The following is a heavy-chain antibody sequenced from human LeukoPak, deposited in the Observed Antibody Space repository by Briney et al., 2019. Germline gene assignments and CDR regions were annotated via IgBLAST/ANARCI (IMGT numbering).Heavy chain of an antibody. V-gene: IGHV4-39*07. CDR3: ARALVGSSSGYFYYYMDV. D-gene: IGHD6-6*01. CDR1: GGSISSSSSY. CDR2: IYYSGST. J-gene: IGHJ6*03. Sequence: SETLSLTSSVSGGSISSSSSYWGWIRQPPGKGLEWIGSIYYSGSTYYNPSLKSRVTISVDTSKNQFSLNLSSVTAADTAVYYCARALVGSSSGYFYYYMDVWGKGTTVTVSS.